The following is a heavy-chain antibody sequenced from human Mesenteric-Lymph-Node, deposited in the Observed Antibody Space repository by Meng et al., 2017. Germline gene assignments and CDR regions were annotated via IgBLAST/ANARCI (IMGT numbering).Heavy chain of an antibody. CDR2: ISAYNGNT. D-gene: IGHD6-13*01. Sequence: ASVKVSCKASGYTFTSYGISWVRQAPGQGLEWMGWISAYNGNTNYAQKLQGRVTMTTDTSTSTAYMELRSLRSDDTAVYYCARDHLAYSSSWYGDDYWGQGTLVTVSS. J-gene: IGHJ4*02. CDR1: GYTFTSYG. CDR3: ARDHLAYSSSWYGDDY. V-gene: IGHV1-18*01.